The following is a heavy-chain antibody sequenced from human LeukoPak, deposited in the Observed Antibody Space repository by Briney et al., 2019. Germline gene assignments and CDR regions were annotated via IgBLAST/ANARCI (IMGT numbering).Heavy chain of an antibody. J-gene: IGHJ6*02. CDR1: GLTFRRYA. D-gene: IGHD5-12*01. CDR3: AKGDSGYDYGYYYGMDV. Sequence: GGSLRLSCVASGLTFRRYAMSWVRQAPGKGLEWVSAISGSGDSTYYADSVKGRFTTSRDNSRNTLYLQINSLTAEDTAVYYCAKGDSGYDYGYYYGMDVWGQGTTVTVSS. CDR2: ISGSGDST. V-gene: IGHV3-23*01.